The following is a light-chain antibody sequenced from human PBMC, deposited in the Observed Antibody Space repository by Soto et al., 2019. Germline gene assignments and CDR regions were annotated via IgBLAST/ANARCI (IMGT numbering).Light chain of an antibody. CDR2: GAF. J-gene: IGKJ3*01. CDR3: QKYNKWPFT. V-gene: IGKV3D-15*01. CDR1: QSVRTN. Sequence: EIVMTQSPATLSVSPGERATLSCRASQSVRTNFAWYQQRPGQAPRLLISGAFTRATGLPARFNDSGSGKEFTPTINGLQSEDFAVYYSQKYNKWPFTFGHETKVEI.